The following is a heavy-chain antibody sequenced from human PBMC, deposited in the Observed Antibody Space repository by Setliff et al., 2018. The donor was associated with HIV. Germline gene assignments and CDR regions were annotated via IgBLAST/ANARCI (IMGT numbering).Heavy chain of an antibody. CDR2: IDNDGSHT. V-gene: IGHV3-74*01. CDR1: GFTFTTYW. J-gene: IGHJ4*02. CDR3: AKTQGWHLINY. Sequence: GGSLRLSCAASGFTFTTYWMHWVRQVPGKGLVWVAHIDNDGSHTNYADSVRGRFTISRDNAKNTLYLHMNSLRSEDTGVYYCAKTQGWHLINYWGPGTLVTVSS. D-gene: IGHD6-19*01.